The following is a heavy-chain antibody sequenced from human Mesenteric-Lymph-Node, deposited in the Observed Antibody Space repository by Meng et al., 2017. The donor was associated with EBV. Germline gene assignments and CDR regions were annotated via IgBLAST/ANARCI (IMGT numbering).Heavy chain of an antibody. CDR3: ARVSAYDHDFEY. J-gene: IGHJ4*02. CDR2: INSYSGDT. D-gene: IGHD5-12*01. Sequence: VSMPEAGLKVSSNSSGYAFVVNSIHWVGPAPGQGPEVVGRINSYSGDTHYAQKFQGQVTVTRDTSIGTAYMELNRLTSDDAAVYYCARVSAYDHDFEYWGQGSLVTVSS. CDR1: GYAFVVNS. V-gene: IGHV1-2*06.